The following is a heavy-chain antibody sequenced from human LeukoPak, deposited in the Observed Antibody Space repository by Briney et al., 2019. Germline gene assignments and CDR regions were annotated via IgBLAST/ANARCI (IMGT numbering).Heavy chain of an antibody. J-gene: IGHJ4*02. CDR2: INPNSGGT. CDR3: ARAIAVAGPDY. CDR1: VYTFTGYY. D-gene: IGHD6-19*01. V-gene: IGHV1-2*02. Sequence: ASVKVSFKASVYTFTGYYMHWVRQAPGQGLEWMGWINPNSGGTNYAQRFQGRVTMTRDTSISTAYMELSRLRSDDTAVYYCARAIAVAGPDYWGQGTLVTVSS.